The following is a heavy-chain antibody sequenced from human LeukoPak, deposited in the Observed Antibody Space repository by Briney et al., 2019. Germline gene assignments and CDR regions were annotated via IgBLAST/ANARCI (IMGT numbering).Heavy chain of an antibody. D-gene: IGHD4-17*01. Sequence: PSETLSLTCTVSGGSISSSSYYWGWIRQPPGKGLEWIGSIYYSGSTYHNPSLKSRVTISVDTSKNQFSLKLSSVTAADTAVYYCASLRPAVLDYGDYVGYWGQGTLVTVSS. J-gene: IGHJ4*02. CDR1: GGSISSSSYY. CDR2: IYYSGST. CDR3: ASLRPAVLDYGDYVGY. V-gene: IGHV4-39*01.